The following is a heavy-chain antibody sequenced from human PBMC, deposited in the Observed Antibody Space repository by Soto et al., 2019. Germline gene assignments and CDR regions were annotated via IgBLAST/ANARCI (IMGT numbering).Heavy chain of an antibody. CDR1: GGYIRSGGYY. CDR3: ARAPPRGTDI. Sequence: QGQLQESGPGVVKPSQTLSLTCTVSGGYIRSGGYYWTWIRQRPGGGLEWLAYIDSSGTTFYNSSRGSRVIISVDTSKNEFYLKLTSVTPADTAVYFCARAPPRGTDIWGQGTLITVSP. V-gene: IGHV4-31*03. CDR2: IDSSGTT. J-gene: IGHJ4*02. D-gene: IGHD2-21*02.